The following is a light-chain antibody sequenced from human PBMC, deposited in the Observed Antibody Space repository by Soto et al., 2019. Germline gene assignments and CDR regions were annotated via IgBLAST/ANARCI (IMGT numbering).Light chain of an antibody. Sequence: QLVLTQPPSASGTPGQRVTISCSGSRSNIGSNTVSWYQQLPGTAHKLLIYSNTLRPSGVPDRFSGSKSGTSASLAISGRQYEDEAEYYCATWDDSLNGGVFGGGTQLTVL. CDR3: ATWDDSLNGGV. CDR1: RSNIGSNT. J-gene: IGLJ7*01. CDR2: SNT. V-gene: IGLV1-44*01.